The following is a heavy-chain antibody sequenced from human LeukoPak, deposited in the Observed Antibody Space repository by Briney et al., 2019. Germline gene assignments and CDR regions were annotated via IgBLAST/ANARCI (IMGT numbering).Heavy chain of an antibody. D-gene: IGHD3-10*01. CDR3: AKGVNCYGSGSYFDY. V-gene: IGHV3-23*01. CDR2: ISGSGTST. CDR1: GFTFSSYA. Sequence: GGSLRLSCAASGFTFSSYAMSWVRQAPGKGLEWVSRISGSGTSTSYADSVKGRFSISRDNSKNTLYLQMNCLRAEDTAVYYCAKGVNCYGSGSYFDYWGQGTQVTVSS. J-gene: IGHJ4*02.